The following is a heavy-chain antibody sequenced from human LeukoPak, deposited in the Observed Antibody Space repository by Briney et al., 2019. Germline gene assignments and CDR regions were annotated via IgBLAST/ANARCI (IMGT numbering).Heavy chain of an antibody. Sequence: PSETLSLTCTVSGASISTSDDYWGWIRQPPGKGLEWIGSLSYSVSPYYNPSLKSRVTISVDTSKNQFSLKLSSVTAADTAVYYCARRRVIGYCSSTSCYWAWGQGTMVTVSS. V-gene: IGHV4-39*01. D-gene: IGHD2-2*03. CDR3: ARRRVIGYCSSTSCYWA. CDR1: GASISTSDDY. J-gene: IGHJ3*01. CDR2: LSYSVSP.